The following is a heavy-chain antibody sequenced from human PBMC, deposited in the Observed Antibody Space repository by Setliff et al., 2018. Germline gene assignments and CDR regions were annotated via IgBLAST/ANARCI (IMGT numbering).Heavy chain of an antibody. J-gene: IGHJ5*02. CDR1: GFTFRSFW. D-gene: IGHD3-3*01. V-gene: IGHV3-7*01. Sequence: PGGSLRLSCAASGFTFRSFWMGWVRQAPGRGLEYVANLSQEGSAKYYVDSVKGRFTISRDNAKNSLYLQMNSLRAEDTAVYYCTRDVYDFRTGEAGPWGQGARVTV. CDR3: TRDVYDFRTGEAGP. CDR2: LSQEGSAK.